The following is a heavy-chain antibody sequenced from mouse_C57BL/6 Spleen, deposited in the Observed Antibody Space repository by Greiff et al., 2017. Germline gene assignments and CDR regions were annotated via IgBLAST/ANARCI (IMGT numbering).Heavy chain of an antibody. CDR3: ARLETAQATLYAMDY. CDR1: GYTFTDYY. D-gene: IGHD3-2*02. CDR2: IFPGSGST. Sequence: QVQLQQSGPELVKPGASVKISCKASGYTFTDYYINWVKQRPGQGLEWIGWIFPGSGSTYYNEKFKGKATLTVDKSSSTAYMLLSSLTSEDSAVYFCARLETAQATLYAMDYWGQGTSVTVSS. V-gene: IGHV1-75*01. J-gene: IGHJ4*01.